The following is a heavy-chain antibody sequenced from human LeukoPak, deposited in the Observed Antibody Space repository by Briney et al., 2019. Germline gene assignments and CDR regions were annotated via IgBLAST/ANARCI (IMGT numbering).Heavy chain of an antibody. CDR3: ASVPVTTAYSYMDV. CDR2: ISYDGSNK. V-gene: IGHV3-30*04. Sequence: GGSLRLSCAASGFTFSSYAMHWVRQAPGKGLEWVAVISYDGSNKYYADSVKGRFTISRDNSKNTLYLQMNSLRAEDTAVYHCASVPVTTAYSYMDVWGKGTTVTVSS. D-gene: IGHD4-17*01. CDR1: GFTFSSYA. J-gene: IGHJ6*03.